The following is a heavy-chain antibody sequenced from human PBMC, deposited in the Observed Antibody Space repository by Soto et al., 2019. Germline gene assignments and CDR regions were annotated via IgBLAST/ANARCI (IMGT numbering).Heavy chain of an antibody. CDR1: GFTFSSYG. CDR2: ISYDGSNK. J-gene: IGHJ3*02. V-gene: IGHV3-30*18. CDR3: AKVIRGVSHAFDI. Sequence: QVQLVESGGGVVQPGRSLRLSCAASGFTFSSYGMHWVRQAPGKGLEWVAVISYDGSNKYYADSVKGRFTISRDNSNNTLYLQMNSLRAEDTAVYYCAKVIRGVSHAFDIWGQGTMVTVSS. D-gene: IGHD3-10*01.